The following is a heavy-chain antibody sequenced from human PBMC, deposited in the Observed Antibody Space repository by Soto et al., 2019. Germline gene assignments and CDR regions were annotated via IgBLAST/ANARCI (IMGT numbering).Heavy chain of an antibody. V-gene: IGHV3-48*01. CDR2: ISSSSTI. CDR3: ARAYWTSRSGCAFDI. J-gene: IGHJ3*02. CDR1: GFTFSTYK. D-gene: IGHD3-22*01. Sequence: GGSLRLSCAASGFTFSTYKMNWVRQAPGKGLEWVSYISSSSTIYYADSVEGRFTISRDNAKNSLFLQMNSLTVEDTAVYYCARAYWTSRSGCAFDIWGQGTLVTVSS.